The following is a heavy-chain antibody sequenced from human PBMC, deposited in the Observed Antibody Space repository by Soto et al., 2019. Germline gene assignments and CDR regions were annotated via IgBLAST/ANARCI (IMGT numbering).Heavy chain of an antibody. D-gene: IGHD3-22*01. Sequence: QVQLQESGPGLVKPSETLSLTCTVSGGSISSYYWSWIRQPPGKGLEWIGYIYYSGSTNYNPSLKSRVTISVDTSKNQFSLKLSSVTAADTAVYYCARDAYYYDSSGYHAFDIWGQGTMVTVSS. CDR2: IYYSGST. CDR1: GGSISSYY. V-gene: IGHV4-59*01. J-gene: IGHJ3*02. CDR3: ARDAYYYDSSGYHAFDI.